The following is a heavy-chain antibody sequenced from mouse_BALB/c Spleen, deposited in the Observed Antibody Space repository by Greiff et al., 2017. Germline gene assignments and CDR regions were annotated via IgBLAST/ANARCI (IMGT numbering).Heavy chain of an antibody. D-gene: IGHD1-2*01. CDR3: ARDQGYGAWFAY. J-gene: IGHJ3*01. CDR1: GFTFSDYG. CDR2: ISNLAYSI. Sequence: EVKLVESGGGLVQPGGSRKLSCAASGFTFSDYGMAWVRQAPGTGPEWVAFISNLAYSIYYADTVTGRFTISRENAKNTLYLEMSSLRSEDTAMYYCARDQGYGAWFAYWGQGTLVTVSA. V-gene: IGHV5-15*02.